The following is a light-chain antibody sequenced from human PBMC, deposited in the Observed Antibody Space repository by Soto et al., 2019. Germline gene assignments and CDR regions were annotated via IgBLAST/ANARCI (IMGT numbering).Light chain of an antibody. CDR2: EVS. Sequence: QSALTQPASVSGSPGQSITISCTGTSSDVGSHNLVSWYQQHPGQAPKLMIYEVSKRPLGVSARFSAYKSGNTASLTISGLQADDGADYYCCSYGGSRAVFGGGTQLTVL. J-gene: IGLJ7*01. V-gene: IGLV2-23*02. CDR1: SSDVGSHNL. CDR3: CSYGGSRAV.